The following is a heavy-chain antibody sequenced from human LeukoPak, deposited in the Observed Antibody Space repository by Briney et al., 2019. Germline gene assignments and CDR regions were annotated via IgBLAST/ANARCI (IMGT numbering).Heavy chain of an antibody. J-gene: IGHJ5*02. Sequence: ASVKVSCKASGYTFTSYDINWVRQATGQGLEWMGWMNPNSGNTGYAQKFQGRVTMTRNTSISTAYMELSRLRSEDTAVYYCAGGLGRMATKDWFDPWGQGTLVTVSS. CDR2: MNPNSGNT. CDR3: AGGLGRMATKDWFDP. D-gene: IGHD5-24*01. CDR1: GYTFTSYD. V-gene: IGHV1-8*01.